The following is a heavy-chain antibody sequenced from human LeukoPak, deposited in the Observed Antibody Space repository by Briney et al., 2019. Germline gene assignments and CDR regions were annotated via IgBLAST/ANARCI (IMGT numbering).Heavy chain of an antibody. CDR3: ARDRVGYYYSSTQEPMDV. Sequence: GASVKVSCKASGGTFSSYAISWVRQAPGQGLEWMGRIIPIFGTANYAQKFQGRVTITTDESTSTAYMELSSLRSEDTAVYYCARDRVGYYYSSTQEPMDVWGKGTTVTVSS. CDR2: IIPIFGTA. CDR1: GGTFSSYA. D-gene: IGHD3-22*01. J-gene: IGHJ6*03. V-gene: IGHV1-69*05.